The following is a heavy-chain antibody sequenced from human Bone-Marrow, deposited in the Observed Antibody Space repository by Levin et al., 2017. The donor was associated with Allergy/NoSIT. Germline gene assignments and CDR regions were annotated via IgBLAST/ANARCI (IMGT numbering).Heavy chain of an antibody. V-gene: IGHV3-66*01. Sequence: GESLKISCAASGFTVSSNYMSWVRQAPGKGLEWVSVIYSGGSTYYADSVKGRFTISRDNSKNTLYLQMNSLRAEDTAVYYCARDPDYGDYAGDYWGQGTLVTVSS. CDR2: IYSGGST. D-gene: IGHD4-17*01. CDR1: GFTVSSNY. J-gene: IGHJ4*02. CDR3: ARDPDYGDYAGDY.